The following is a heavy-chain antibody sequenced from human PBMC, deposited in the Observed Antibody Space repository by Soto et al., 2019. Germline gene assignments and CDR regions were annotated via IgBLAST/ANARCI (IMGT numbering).Heavy chain of an antibody. J-gene: IGHJ4*02. D-gene: IGHD4-17*01. CDR3: ATAPGSYGDRQRPFDY. Sequence: QVQLVQSGAEVKKPGASVKVSCKVSGYTLTELSMHWVRQAPGNGLEWMGGFDPEDGETIYAQKFQGRVTMTEDRSTDTVSTELSSLRSEDTAVYYRATAPGSYGDRQRPFDYWGQGTLVTVSA. V-gene: IGHV1-24*01. CDR2: FDPEDGET. CDR1: GYTLTELS.